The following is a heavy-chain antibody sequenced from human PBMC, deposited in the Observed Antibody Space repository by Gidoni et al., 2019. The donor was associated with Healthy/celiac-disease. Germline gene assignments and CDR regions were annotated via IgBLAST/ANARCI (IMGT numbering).Heavy chain of an antibody. CDR1: GFSPSTSGMC. Sequence: QVTLRESGPALVKPTQTLTLTCTFSGFSPSTSGMCVSWIRQPPGKALEWLARIDCDDDKYYSTSLKTRLTISKDTSKNQVVLTMTNMDPVDTATYYCAREKIAVGYYYGMDVWGQGTTVTVSS. CDR2: IDCDDDK. V-gene: IGHV2-70*15. CDR3: AREKIAVGYYYGMDV. J-gene: IGHJ6*02. D-gene: IGHD6-19*01.